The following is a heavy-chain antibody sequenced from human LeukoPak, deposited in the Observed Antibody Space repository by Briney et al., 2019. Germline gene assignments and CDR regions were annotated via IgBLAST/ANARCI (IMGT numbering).Heavy chain of an antibody. J-gene: IGHJ4*02. V-gene: IGHV3-21*01. CDR1: GFTFSSYS. D-gene: IGHD1-1*01. CDR2: ISSSSSYI. CDR3: ARDSTTNYYFDY. Sequence: GGSLRLSCAASGFTFSSYSMNWVRQAPGKGLEWVSSISSSSSYIYYADSVKGRFTISRDNAKNSLYLQMNSLGAEDTAVYYCARDSTTNYYFDYGGQGTLATVTA.